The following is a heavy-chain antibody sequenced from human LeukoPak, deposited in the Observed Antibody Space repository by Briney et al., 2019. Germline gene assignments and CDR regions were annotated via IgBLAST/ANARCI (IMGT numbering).Heavy chain of an antibody. V-gene: IGHV4-59*01. D-gene: IGHD6-19*01. CDR3: ARGDEYSSGWYAGAFDI. J-gene: IGHJ3*02. CDR2: IYYSGST. Sequence: SETLSLTCTVSGGSISSYYWSWIRQPPGKGLEWFGYIYYSGSTNYNPSLKSRVTISVDTSKNQFSLKLSSVTAADTAVYYCARGDEYSSGWYAGAFDIWGQGTMVTVSS. CDR1: GGSISSYY.